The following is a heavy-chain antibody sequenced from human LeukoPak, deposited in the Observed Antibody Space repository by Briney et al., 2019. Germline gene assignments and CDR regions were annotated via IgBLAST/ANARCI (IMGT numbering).Heavy chain of an antibody. CDR3: ARHGFDGSGWYRLIDY. CDR2: IYYSGST. J-gene: IGHJ4*02. D-gene: IGHD6-19*01. Sequence: SSETLSLTCSVSGGSISSTTYYWGWIRQPPGKGLEWIGYIYYSGSTNYNPSLKSRVTISVDTSKNQFSLKLSSVTAADTAVYYCARHGFDGSGWYRLIDYWGQGTLVTVSS. CDR1: GGSISSTTYY. V-gene: IGHV4-61*05.